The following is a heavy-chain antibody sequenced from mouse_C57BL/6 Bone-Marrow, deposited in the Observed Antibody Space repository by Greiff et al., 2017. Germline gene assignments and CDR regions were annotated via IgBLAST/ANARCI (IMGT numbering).Heavy chain of an antibody. J-gene: IGHJ3*01. Sequence: QVQLQQPGAELVMPGASVKLSCKASGYTFTSYWMHWVKQRPGQGLELIGEIDPSDSYTNYNQKFKGKSTLTVEKSSSTAYMQLSSLTSEDTAVYYCARSSEFAYWGQVSLVTVSA. CDR3: ARSSEFAY. CDR2: IDPSDSYT. V-gene: IGHV1-69*01. CDR1: GYTFTSYW.